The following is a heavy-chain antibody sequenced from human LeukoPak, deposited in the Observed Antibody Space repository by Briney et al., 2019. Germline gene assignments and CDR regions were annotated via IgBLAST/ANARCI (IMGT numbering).Heavy chain of an antibody. Sequence: SETLSLTCAVYGGSFSGYYWSWIRQPPGKGLEWIGEINHSGSTNYNPSLKSRVTISVDTSKNQFSLKLSSVTAADTAVYYCARQWIVRAGTMVRGVIDYWGQGTLVTVSS. V-gene: IGHV4-34*01. D-gene: IGHD3-10*01. CDR3: ARQWIVRAGTMVRGVIDY. CDR2: INHSGST. J-gene: IGHJ4*02. CDR1: GGSFSGYY.